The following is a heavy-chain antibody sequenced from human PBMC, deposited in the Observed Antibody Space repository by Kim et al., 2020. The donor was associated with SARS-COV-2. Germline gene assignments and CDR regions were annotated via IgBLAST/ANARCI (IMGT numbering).Heavy chain of an antibody. V-gene: IGHV3-64D*06. CDR3: VKDRVTGPDSRDYFDY. J-gene: IGHJ4*02. D-gene: IGHD2-21*02. CDR2: ISSNGGST. CDR1: GFTFSSYA. Sequence: GGSLRLSCSASGFTFSSYAMHWVRQAPGKGLEYVSAISSNGGSTYYADSVKGRFTISRDNSKNTLYLQMSSLRAEDTAVYYCVKDRVTGPDSRDYFDYWGQGTLVTVSS.